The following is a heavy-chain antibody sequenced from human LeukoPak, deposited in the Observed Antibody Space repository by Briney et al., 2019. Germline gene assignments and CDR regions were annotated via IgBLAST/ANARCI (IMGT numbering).Heavy chain of an antibody. V-gene: IGHV4-31*03. CDR3: ARATVTTVGFDY. J-gene: IGHJ4*02. Sequence: SQTLSLTCTVSGGSISSGGYYWSWIRQHPGKGLEWIGYIYYSGSTYYNPSLKSRVTRSVDTSKNQFSLKLSSVTAADTAVYYCARATVTTVGFDYWGQGTLVTVSS. D-gene: IGHD4-4*01. CDR1: GGSISSGGYY. CDR2: IYYSGST.